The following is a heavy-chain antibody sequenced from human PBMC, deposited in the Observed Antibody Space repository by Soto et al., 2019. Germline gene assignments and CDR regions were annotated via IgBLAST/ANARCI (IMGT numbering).Heavy chain of an antibody. J-gene: IGHJ4*02. CDR2: ISGSGGST. V-gene: IGHV3-23*01. CDR3: AKLSADY. Sequence: GGSLRLSCAACAFPFGNYAMAWVRQAPGKGLEWVSAISGSGGSTYYADSVKGRFTISRDNSKNTLYLQMNSLRAEDTAVYYCAKLSADYWGQGTLVTAPQ. D-gene: IGHD3-16*02. CDR1: AFPFGNYA.